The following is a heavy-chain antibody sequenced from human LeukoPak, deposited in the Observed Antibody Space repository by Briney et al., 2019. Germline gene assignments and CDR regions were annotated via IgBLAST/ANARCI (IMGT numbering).Heavy chain of an antibody. V-gene: IGHV3-21*01. CDR1: GFTFSSYS. CDR3: ARGYGDYGSY. D-gene: IGHD4-17*01. Sequence: VGSLRLSCAASGFTFSSYSMNWVRQAPGKGLEWVSSISTSSSLISYADSVRGRFSISRDNAQNSLFLQMNSLRAEDTAVYYCARGYGDYGSYWGQGILVTVSS. J-gene: IGHJ4*02. CDR2: ISTSSSLI.